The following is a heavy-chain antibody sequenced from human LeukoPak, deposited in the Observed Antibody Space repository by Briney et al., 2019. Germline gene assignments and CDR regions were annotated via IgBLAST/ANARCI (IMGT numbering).Heavy chain of an antibody. D-gene: IGHD2-2*01. J-gene: IGHJ4*02. Sequence: GGSLRLSCAASGFTFSNYWMSWVRQAPGKGLEWVANIKQDGSEKYYVDSVKGRFTISRDNAKNSLYLQMNGLRAEDTAVYYCARALDSSSSRYQAFEYWGQGTLVTVSS. V-gene: IGHV3-7*01. CDR2: IKQDGSEK. CDR1: GFTFSNYW. CDR3: ARALDSSSSRYQAFEY.